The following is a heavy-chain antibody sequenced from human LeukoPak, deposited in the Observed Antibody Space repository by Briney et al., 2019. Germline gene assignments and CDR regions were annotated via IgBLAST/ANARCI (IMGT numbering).Heavy chain of an antibody. V-gene: IGHV1-3*01. CDR3: ARERWHCRVNCYSVYYYALDV. D-gene: IGHD2-15*01. J-gene: IGHJ6*02. CDR1: GYTFTNYA. CDR2: INPGNGDT. Sequence: ASVTVSCTGSGYTFTNYAVHWVRQAPGQRLEWLGWINPGNGDTKYSQNFQGRVTVTSDTSAATAYVELNSLTSEDTAVYYCARERWHCRVNCYSVYYYALDVWGQGTTVTVSS.